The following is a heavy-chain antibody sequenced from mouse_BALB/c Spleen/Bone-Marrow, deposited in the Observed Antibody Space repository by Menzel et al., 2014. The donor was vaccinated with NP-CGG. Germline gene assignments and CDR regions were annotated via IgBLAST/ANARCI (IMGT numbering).Heavy chain of an antibody. D-gene: IGHD2-1*01. CDR2: IDPENGDT. Sequence: VQLQQPGAELVRSGASVKLSCTASGFNIXDYYMHWVKQRPEQGLEWIGWIDPENGDTEYATKFQGKATMTADTSSNTAYRQLSSLTSEDTAVYYCNAWGGNYRRTWFAYWGQGTLVTVSA. CDR3: NAWGGNYRRTWFAY. CDR1: GFNIXDYY. J-gene: IGHJ3*01. V-gene: IGHV14-4*02.